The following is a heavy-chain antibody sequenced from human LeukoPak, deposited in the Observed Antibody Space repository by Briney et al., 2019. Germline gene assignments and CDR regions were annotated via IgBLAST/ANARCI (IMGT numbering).Heavy chain of an antibody. Sequence: GESLKISCQGSGYRFTSYWIGWVRQMPGKGLGWMGIIYPGDFDTRYSPSFQGQVTISADKSITTAYLQWSSLKASDTAMYYCVSSGLSNRPESFQHWGQGTLVTVSS. J-gene: IGHJ1*01. V-gene: IGHV5-51*01. CDR3: VSSGLSNRPESFQH. CDR2: IYPGDFDT. D-gene: IGHD6-19*01. CDR1: GYRFTSYW.